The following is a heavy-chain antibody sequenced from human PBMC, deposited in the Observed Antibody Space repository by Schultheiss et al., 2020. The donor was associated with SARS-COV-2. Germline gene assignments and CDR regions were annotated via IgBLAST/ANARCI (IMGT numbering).Heavy chain of an antibody. D-gene: IGHD5-12*01. Sequence: SETLSLTCTVSGGSISSYYWSWIRQPPGKGLEWIGYIYYSGSTNYNPSLKSRVTISVDTSKNQFSLKLSSVTAADTAVYYCARGGPRGGYSGPNWFDPWGRGTRVTV. V-gene: IGHV4-59*01. CDR3: ARGGPRGGYSGPNWFDP. J-gene: IGHJ5*02. CDR1: GGSISSYY. CDR2: IYYSGST.